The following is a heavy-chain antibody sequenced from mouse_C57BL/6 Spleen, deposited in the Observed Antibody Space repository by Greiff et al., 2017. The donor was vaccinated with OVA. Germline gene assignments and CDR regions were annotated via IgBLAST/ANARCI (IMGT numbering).Heavy chain of an antibody. CDR2: IYPRSGNT. J-gene: IGHJ1*03. V-gene: IGHV1-81*01. D-gene: IGHD1-1*01. CDR1: GYTFTSYG. CDR3: ARKGNYGSSYEYFDV. Sequence: QVQLQQSGAELARPGASVKLSCKASGYTFTSYGISWVKQRTGQGLEWIGEIYPRSGNTYYNEKFKGKATLTADKSSSTAYMELRSLTSEDSAVYFCARKGNYGSSYEYFDVWGTGTTVTVSS.